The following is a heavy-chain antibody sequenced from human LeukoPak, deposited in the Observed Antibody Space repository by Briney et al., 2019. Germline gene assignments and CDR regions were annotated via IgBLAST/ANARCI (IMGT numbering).Heavy chain of an antibody. Sequence: ASVKVSCKASGYTFTSYDINWVRQATGQGLEWMGWMNPNSGNTGYAQKFQGRVTMTRNTSISTAYMELSSLRSEVTAVYYRARGMGSGSYSAAYYFDYWGQGTLVTVSS. J-gene: IGHJ4*02. V-gene: IGHV1-8*01. CDR1: GYTFTSYD. D-gene: IGHD3-22*01. CDR2: MNPNSGNT. CDR3: ARGMGSGSYSAAYYFDY.